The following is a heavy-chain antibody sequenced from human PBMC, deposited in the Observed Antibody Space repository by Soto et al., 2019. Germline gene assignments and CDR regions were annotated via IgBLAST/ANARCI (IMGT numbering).Heavy chain of an antibody. J-gene: IGHJ6*02. V-gene: IGHV3-23*01. CDR2: ISGSGGST. Sequence: PGGSLRLSCAASGFTFSSYAMTWVRQAPGKGLEWVSAISGSGGSTYYADSVKGRFTISRDNSKNTLYLQMNSLRAEDTAVYYCAKDPGTYYYYYGMDVWGQGTTVTVSS. CDR1: GFTFSSYA. D-gene: IGHD1-1*01. CDR3: AKDPGTYYYYYGMDV.